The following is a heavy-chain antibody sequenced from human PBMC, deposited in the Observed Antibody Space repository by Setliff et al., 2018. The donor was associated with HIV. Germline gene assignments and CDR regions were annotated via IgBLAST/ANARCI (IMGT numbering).Heavy chain of an antibody. D-gene: IGHD1-1*01. Sequence: PSETLSLTCAVSGYSIRSGYYWGWIRQSPGKGLEWIRTMFRTGTSYYNPSLTSRVTISQDTSKNQFSLELTSVTAADTAVYYCATVDGTRYLDYWGQGKLVTVSS. CDR1: GYSIRSGYY. CDR3: ATVDGTRYLDY. CDR2: MFRTGTS. J-gene: IGHJ4*02. V-gene: IGHV4-38-2*01.